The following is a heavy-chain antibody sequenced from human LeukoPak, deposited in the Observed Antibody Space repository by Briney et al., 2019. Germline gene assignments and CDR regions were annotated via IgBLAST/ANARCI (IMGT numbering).Heavy chain of an antibody. CDR3: ARGEDIVVVPNYYFDY. CDR2: ISYDGSNK. D-gene: IGHD2-2*01. CDR1: GFTFSSYA. V-gene: IGHV3-30*04. J-gene: IGHJ4*02. Sequence: GGSLRLSCAASGFTFSSYAMHWVRQAPGKGLEWVAVISYDGSNKYYADSVKGRFTISRDNSKNTLYLQMNSLRAEDTAVYYCARGEDIVVVPNYYFDYWGQGTLVTVSS.